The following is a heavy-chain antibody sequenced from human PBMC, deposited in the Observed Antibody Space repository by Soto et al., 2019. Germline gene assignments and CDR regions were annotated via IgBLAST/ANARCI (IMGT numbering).Heavy chain of an antibody. CDR2: IIPISGTA. J-gene: IGHJ6*02. Sequence: QVQLVQSGAEVEKPGSSVKVSCKASGGTFSSYAISWVRQAPGQGLEWMGGIIPISGTANYAQKFQGRVTITADESTSTASMELSSLSSEDTAVYYCARSQGSSTSLEIYYYYYYGIDVWGQGTTVNVP. CDR1: GGTFSSYA. CDR3: ARSQGSSTSLEIYYYYYYGIDV. V-gene: IGHV1-69*01. D-gene: IGHD2-2*01.